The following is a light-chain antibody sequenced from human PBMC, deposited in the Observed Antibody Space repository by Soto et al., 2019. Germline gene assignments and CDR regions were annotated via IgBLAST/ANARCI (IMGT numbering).Light chain of an antibody. CDR3: QQYGGSPIT. J-gene: IGKJ5*01. CDR1: QSVTTR. CDR2: GAS. V-gene: IGKV3-20*01. Sequence: IVLTPSPGTLSLSPVERFTLSCRASQSVTTRLAWYQHKPGQAPTLLMSGASNRASGVPVRFSGSGSGTDFTLTITRLEPEDFALYYCQQYGGSPITCGLGTQLEIK.